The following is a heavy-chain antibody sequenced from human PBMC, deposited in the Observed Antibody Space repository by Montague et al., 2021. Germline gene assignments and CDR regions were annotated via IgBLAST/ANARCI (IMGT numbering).Heavy chain of an antibody. J-gene: IGHJ5*02. CDR3: ARVFSSWYVGWFDP. CDR2: IYYSGNS. Sequence: SETLSLTCTVSGASITSNIYSWGWIRQSPGKGLECIGSIYYSGNSSYQPSPKTRITMAVDTSKNQFSLKLSSVTAADTAIYYCARVFSSWYVGWFDPWGQGALVSVSS. CDR1: GASITSNIYS. D-gene: IGHD6-13*01. V-gene: IGHV4-39*07.